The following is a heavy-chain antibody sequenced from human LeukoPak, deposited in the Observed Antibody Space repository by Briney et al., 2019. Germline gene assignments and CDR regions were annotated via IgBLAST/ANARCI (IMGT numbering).Heavy chain of an antibody. D-gene: IGHD3-22*01. J-gene: IGHJ3*02. CDR2: IYPGDSDT. V-gene: IGHV5-51*01. CDR1: GYSFTSYW. CDR3: AGRLMYYYDSSGYDVAFDI. Sequence: GESLKISCKGSGYSFTSYWIGWVRQMPGKGLEWMGIIYPGDSDTIYSPSFQGQVTISADKSIITAYLQWSSLKASDTAMYYCAGRLMYYYDSSGYDVAFDIWGQGTMVTVSS.